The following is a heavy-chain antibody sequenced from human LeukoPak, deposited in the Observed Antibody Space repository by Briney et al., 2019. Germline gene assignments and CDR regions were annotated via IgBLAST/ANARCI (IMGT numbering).Heavy chain of an antibody. Sequence: GVSVKVSCKASGYTFTSYGISWVRQAPGQGLEWMGWISAYNGNTNYAQKFQGRVTMTRDTSISTAYMELSRLRSDDTAVYYCARVNTPNQYSGSYLNFDYWGQGTLVTVSS. V-gene: IGHV1-18*01. CDR3: ARVNTPNQYSGSYLNFDY. J-gene: IGHJ4*02. CDR2: ISAYNGNT. CDR1: GYTFTSYG. D-gene: IGHD1-26*01.